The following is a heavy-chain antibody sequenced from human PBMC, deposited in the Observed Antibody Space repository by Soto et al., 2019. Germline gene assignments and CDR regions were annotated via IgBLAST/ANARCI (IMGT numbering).Heavy chain of an antibody. CDR1: GGSFSGYY. CDR3: ARGSRGWRYYYYGMDV. Sequence: SETLSLTCAVYGGSFSGYYWSWIRQPPGKGLEWIGEINHSGSTNYNPSLKSRVTISVDTSKNQFSLKLSSVTAADTAVYYCARGSRGWRYYYYGMDVWGQGTTVTVSS. CDR2: INHSGST. V-gene: IGHV4-34*01. D-gene: IGHD6-19*01. J-gene: IGHJ6*02.